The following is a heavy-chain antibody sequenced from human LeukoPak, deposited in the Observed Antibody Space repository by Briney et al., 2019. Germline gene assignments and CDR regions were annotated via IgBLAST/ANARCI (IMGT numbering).Heavy chain of an antibody. J-gene: IGHJ4*02. CDR3: ARWFSGWPGFDY. V-gene: IGHV3-30*03. D-gene: IGHD6-19*01. CDR1: GFTFSSYS. Sequence: GGSLRLSCAASGFTFSSYSMNWVRQAPGKGLEWVAVISYDGSNKYYADSVKGRFTISRDNSKNTLYLQMNSLRAEDTAVYYCARWFSGWPGFDYWGQGTLVTVSS. CDR2: ISYDGSNK.